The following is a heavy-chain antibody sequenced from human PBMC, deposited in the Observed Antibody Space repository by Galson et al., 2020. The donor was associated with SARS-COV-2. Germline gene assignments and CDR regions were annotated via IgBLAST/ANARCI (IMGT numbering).Heavy chain of an antibody. CDR1: GFTFSSYG. V-gene: IGHV3-33*01. J-gene: IGHJ4*02. D-gene: IGHD4-17*01. Sequence: GGSLRLSCAASGFTFSSYGMHWVRQAPGKGLEWVAVIWYDGSNKYYADSVKGRFTISRDNSKNTLYLQMNSLRAEDTAVYYCVREGDMTTLDYWGQGTLVTVSS. CDR3: VREGDMTTLDY. CDR2: IWYDGSNK.